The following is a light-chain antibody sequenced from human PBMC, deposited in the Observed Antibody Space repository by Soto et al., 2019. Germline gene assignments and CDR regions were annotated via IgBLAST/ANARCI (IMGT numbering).Light chain of an antibody. J-gene: IGKJ1*01. V-gene: IGKV3-20*01. CDR1: QTVTSGY. CDR2: GVS. Sequence: EIVLTQSPDTLSLSPGERATLSCRASQTVTSGYLAWYQQKPDQAPRLLIYGVSTGATVIPDRFSGSGSGTDFTLTISRLEPEDFEVYFCQVYGSSSKAFGQGTRV. CDR3: QVYGSSSKA.